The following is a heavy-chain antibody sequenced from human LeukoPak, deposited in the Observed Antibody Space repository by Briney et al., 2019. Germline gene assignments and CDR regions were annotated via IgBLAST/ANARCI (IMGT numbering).Heavy chain of an antibody. J-gene: IGHJ4*02. V-gene: IGHV3-23*01. D-gene: IGHD5-18*01. CDR2: ISADSYYT. CDR1: GFTFGSHA. CDR3: ANFVDTSMGGNDY. Sequence: PGGSLRLSCAASGFTFGSHAMSWVRQAPGKGLEWVSAISADSYYTYYADSVQGRFTISRDNSKNTLYLQMNSLRAEDTALYYCANFVDTSMGGNDYWGQGTLVTVSS.